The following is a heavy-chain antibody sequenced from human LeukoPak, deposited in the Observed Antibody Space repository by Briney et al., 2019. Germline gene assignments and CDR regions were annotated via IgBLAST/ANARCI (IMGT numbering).Heavy chain of an antibody. Sequence: AAVKVSCKASGYSFTSNYIHWVRQAPGQGLEWMGMIYPSDGSTSYAQKFQGRVTVTRDTSTSTVHMELSGLRSEDTAVYYCARDQEAFDYWGQGTLVTVSS. CDR1: GYSFTSNY. V-gene: IGHV1-46*01. J-gene: IGHJ4*02. CDR3: ARDQEAFDY. CDR2: IYPSDGST.